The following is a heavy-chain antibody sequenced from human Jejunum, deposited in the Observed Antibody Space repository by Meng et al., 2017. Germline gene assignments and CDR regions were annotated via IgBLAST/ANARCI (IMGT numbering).Heavy chain of an antibody. D-gene: IGHD1-26*01. CDR1: GFTFSDHL. J-gene: IGHJ4*02. CDR3: TGGRTGSAPSDY. V-gene: IGHV3-72*01. CDR2: SRNKDRGYTT. Sequence: GGPLRLSCVVSGFTFSDHLMDWVRQAPGKGLEWIGRSRNKDRGYTTEYAASVKGRFTVSRDDSKSSLFLQMNSLKTEDTAIYYCTGGRTGSAPSDYWGQGTLVTVSS.